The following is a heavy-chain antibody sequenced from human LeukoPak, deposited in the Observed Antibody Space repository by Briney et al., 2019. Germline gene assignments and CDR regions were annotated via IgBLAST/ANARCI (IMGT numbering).Heavy chain of an antibody. CDR1: GLTVSFNY. V-gene: IGHV3-66*04. Sequence: PGGSLRLSCAASGLTVSFNYMSWVRQAPGKGLEWVSVIYSGGSTYYADSVKGRFTISRDNSKNTLYLQMSSLTAEDTAVYFCVRQSEGLDYWGQGTLVTASS. CDR2: IYSGGST. J-gene: IGHJ4*02. CDR3: VRQSEGLDY.